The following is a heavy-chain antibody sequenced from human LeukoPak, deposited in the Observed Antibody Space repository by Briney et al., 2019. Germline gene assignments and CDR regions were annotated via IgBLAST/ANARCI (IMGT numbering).Heavy chain of an antibody. V-gene: IGHV3-30*04. CDR2: ISYDGSNK. CDR1: GFTFSSYA. Sequence: GGSLRLSCAASGFTFSSYAMHWVRQAPGKGLEWVAVISYDGSNKYYADSVKGRFTISRDNSKNTLYLQMNSLRTEDTAVYYCARGDKQLVFNRNKGGFDPWGQGTLVTVSS. CDR3: ARGDKQLVFNRNKGGFDP. J-gene: IGHJ5*02. D-gene: IGHD6-13*01.